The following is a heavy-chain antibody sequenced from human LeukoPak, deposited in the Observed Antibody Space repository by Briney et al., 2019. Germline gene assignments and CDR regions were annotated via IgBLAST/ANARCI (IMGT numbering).Heavy chain of an antibody. V-gene: IGHV1-2*02. Sequence: GWINPNSGGTNYAQKFQGRVTMTRDTSISTAYMELSRLRSDDTAVYYCARDSGDEGYYFDYWGQGTLVTVSS. CDR2: INPNSGGT. J-gene: IGHJ4*02. D-gene: IGHD2-21*01. CDR3: ARDSGDEGYYFDY.